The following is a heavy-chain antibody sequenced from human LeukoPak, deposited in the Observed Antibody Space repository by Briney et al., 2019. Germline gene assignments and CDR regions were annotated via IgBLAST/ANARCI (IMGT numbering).Heavy chain of an antibody. CDR3: ARGDRDLYCSSTSCYPVL. V-gene: IGHV3-21*01. J-gene: IGHJ4*02. CDR1: GFTFSSYS. CDR2: ISSSSSYI. Sequence: PGGSLRLSCVASGFTFSSYSMNWVRQAPGKALEWVSSISSSSSYIYYADSVKGRFTISRDNAKTSLYLQMNSLRAEDTAVYYCARGDRDLYCSSTSCYPVLGGQGTLVTVSS. D-gene: IGHD2-2*01.